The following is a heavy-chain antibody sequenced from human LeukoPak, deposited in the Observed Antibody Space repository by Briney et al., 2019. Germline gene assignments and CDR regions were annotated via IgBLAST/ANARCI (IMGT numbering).Heavy chain of an antibody. CDR3: ARGRGIQLWLNYFDY. J-gene: IGHJ4*02. Sequence: ASVKVSCKASGYTFTSYAMHWVRQAPGQRLEWMGWINAGNGNTKYSQKFQGRVTITRDTSASTACMEPSSLRSEDTAVYYCARGRGIQLWLNYFDYWGQGTLVTVSS. CDR2: INAGNGNT. CDR1: GYTFTSYA. D-gene: IGHD5-18*01. V-gene: IGHV1-3*01.